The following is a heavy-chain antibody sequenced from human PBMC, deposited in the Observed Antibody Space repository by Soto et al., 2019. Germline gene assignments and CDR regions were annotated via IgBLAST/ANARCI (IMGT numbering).Heavy chain of an antibody. CDR1: GGSISSSNW. D-gene: IGHD6-13*01. V-gene: IGHV4-4*02. Sequence: PSETLSLTCAVSGGSISSSNWWSWVRQPPGKGLEWIGEIYHSGSTNYNPSLKSRVTISVDKSKNQFSLKLSSVTAADTAVYYCVMSGIAAAGRARDFDYWGQGTLVTVSS. J-gene: IGHJ4*02. CDR2: IYHSGST. CDR3: VMSGIAAAGRARDFDY.